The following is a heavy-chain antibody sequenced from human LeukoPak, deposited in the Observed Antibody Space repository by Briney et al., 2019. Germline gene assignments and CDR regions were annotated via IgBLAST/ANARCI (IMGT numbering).Heavy chain of an antibody. Sequence: GESLKISCKGSGYSFTSYWIGWVRQMPGKGLEWMGIIYPGDSDTRYSPSFQGQVTISADKSISTAYLRWSSLKASDTAMYYCARHYYGSGNYLHYYYGMDVWGQGTTVTVSS. V-gene: IGHV5-51*01. D-gene: IGHD3-10*01. J-gene: IGHJ6*02. CDR1: GYSFTSYW. CDR3: ARHYYGSGNYLHYYYGMDV. CDR2: IYPGDSDT.